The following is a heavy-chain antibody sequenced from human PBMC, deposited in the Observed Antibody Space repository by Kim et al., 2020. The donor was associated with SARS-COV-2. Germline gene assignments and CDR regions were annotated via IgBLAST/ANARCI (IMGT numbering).Heavy chain of an antibody. V-gene: IGHV2-70*01. CDR3: ARIVTGTTNYYCGMDV. CDR1: GFSLSTSGMC. CDR2: IDWDDDK. J-gene: IGHJ6*02. Sequence: SGPTLVKPTQTLTLTCTFSGFSLSTSGMCVSWIRQPPGKALEWLAHIDWDDDKYYSTSLKTRLTISKDTSKNQVVLTLTNMDPVDTATYYCARIVTGTTNYYCGMDVWGQGTTVTVSS. D-gene: IGHD1-7*01.